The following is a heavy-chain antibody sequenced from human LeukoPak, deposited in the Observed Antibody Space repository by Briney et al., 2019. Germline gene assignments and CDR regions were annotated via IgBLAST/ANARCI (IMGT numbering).Heavy chain of an antibody. D-gene: IGHD2-2*01. CDR3: ARDCSSTSFCIAFDI. Sequence: ASVKVSCKASGYTFTSYAMHWVRQAPGQRLEWMGWINAGNGNTKYSQKFQGRVTITRDTSASTAYMELSSLRSEDTAVYYCARDCSSTSFCIAFDIWGQGTMVTVSS. CDR1: GYTFTSYA. CDR2: INAGNGNT. V-gene: IGHV1-3*01. J-gene: IGHJ3*02.